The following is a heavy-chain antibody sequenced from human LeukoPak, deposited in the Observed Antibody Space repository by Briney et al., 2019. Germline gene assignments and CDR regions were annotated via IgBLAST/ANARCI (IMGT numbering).Heavy chain of an antibody. V-gene: IGHV1-69*05. CDR1: GYTFTSYG. D-gene: IGHD3-22*01. CDR3: ARAYYDSSGWVFDY. J-gene: IGHJ4*02. CDR2: IIPIFGTA. Sequence: SVKVSCKASGYTFTSYGISWVRQAPGQGLEWMGGIIPIFGTANYAQKFQGRVTITTDESTSTAYMELSSLRSEDTAVYYCARAYYDSSGWVFDYWGQGTLVTVSS.